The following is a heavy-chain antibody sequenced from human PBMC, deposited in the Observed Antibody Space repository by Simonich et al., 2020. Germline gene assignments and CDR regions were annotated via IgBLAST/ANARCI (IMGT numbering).Heavy chain of an antibody. CDR3: ARFGLVNYDILTGYHNWFDP. D-gene: IGHD3-9*01. CDR1: GGSFSGYY. J-gene: IGHJ5*02. Sequence: QVQLQQWGAGLLKPSETLSLTCAVYGGSFSGYYWSWIRQPPGKGLEWIGEINHSGSTNYNPSLKSRVTISVDTSKNQFSLKLSSVTAADTAVYYCARFGLVNYDILTGYHNWFDPWGQGTLVTVSS. V-gene: IGHV4-34*01. CDR2: INHSGST.